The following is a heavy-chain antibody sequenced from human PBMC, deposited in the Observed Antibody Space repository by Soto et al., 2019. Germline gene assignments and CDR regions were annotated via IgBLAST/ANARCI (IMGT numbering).Heavy chain of an antibody. D-gene: IGHD3-22*01. V-gene: IGHV1-69*13. CDR2: IIPIFGKA. CDR3: ARDHMYYYDSSGYPPPHDY. J-gene: IGHJ4*02. Sequence: ASVKVSCKASGRTFSSYAISWVRQAPGQGLEWMGGIIPIFGKANYAQKFQGRVTITADESTSTAYMELSSLRSEDTAVYYCARDHMYYYDSSGYPPPHDYWGQGTLVTVSS. CDR1: GRTFSSYA.